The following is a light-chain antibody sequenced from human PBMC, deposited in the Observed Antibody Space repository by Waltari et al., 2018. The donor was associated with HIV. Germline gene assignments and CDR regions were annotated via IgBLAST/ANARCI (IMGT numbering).Light chain of an antibody. V-gene: IGLV3-21*02. Sequence: SYVLPQPASVSVAPGQPARITCGGNNIGRKSVHWYQQRPGQAPVLVVYADSDRPSGIPERFSGSKSGNTATLTISRAEAGDEADYYCQVWDSSSDHYVFGTGTKVTV. CDR3: QVWDSSSDHYV. CDR2: ADS. CDR1: NIGRKS. J-gene: IGLJ1*01.